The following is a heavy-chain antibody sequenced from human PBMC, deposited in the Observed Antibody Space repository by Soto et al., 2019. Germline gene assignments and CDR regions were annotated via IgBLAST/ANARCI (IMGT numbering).Heavy chain of an antibody. D-gene: IGHD6-19*01. V-gene: IGHV2-5*02. CDR2: VYWDDDK. CDR1: GFSLTTSGVG. CDR3: ARRQAGYNSGWTEGYFDY. J-gene: IGHJ4*02. Sequence: QITLKESGPTLVKPTETLTLTCTFSGFSLTTSGVGVGWIRQPPGKALEWLAVVYWDDDKRYSPSLRSRLTITRDASKNQVVLTMTNMDPVDTATYYCARRQAGYNSGWTEGYFDYWGQGTLVAVSS.